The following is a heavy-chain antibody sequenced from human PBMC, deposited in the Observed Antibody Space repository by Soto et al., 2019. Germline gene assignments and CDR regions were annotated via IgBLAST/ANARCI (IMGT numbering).Heavy chain of an antibody. V-gene: IGHV4-39*01. CDR1: GESIISSSYY. CDR2: IYYSGRT. D-gene: IGHD2-21*02. CDR3: ARQRTTVVTQAYFDH. J-gene: IGHJ4*02. Sequence: SETLSLTCIVSGESIISSSYYWVWIRQPPWKGLEWIGSIYYSGRTYYNPSFKSRVTISIDTSKNQFSLKLSSVTATDTAVYYCARQRTTVVTQAYFDHWGQGALVTVSS.